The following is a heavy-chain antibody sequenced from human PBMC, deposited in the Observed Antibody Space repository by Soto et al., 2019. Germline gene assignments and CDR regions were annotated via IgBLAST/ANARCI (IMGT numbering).Heavy chain of an antibody. J-gene: IGHJ4*02. Sequence: QVQLVQSGAEVKKPGSSVKVSCKASGGTFSSYTISWVRQAPGQGLEWMGRIIPILGIANYGQKFQGRVTMTADKSTRTSYMELRSLRSEDTAVYYCARGSLCATVLGYYFDYWGQGTLVTVPS. CDR3: ARGSLCATVLGYYFDY. CDR1: GGTFSSYT. V-gene: IGHV1-69*02. CDR2: IIPILGIA. D-gene: IGHD2-15*01.